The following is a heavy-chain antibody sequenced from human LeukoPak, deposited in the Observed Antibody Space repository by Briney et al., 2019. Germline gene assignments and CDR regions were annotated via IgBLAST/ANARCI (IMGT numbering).Heavy chain of an antibody. J-gene: IGHJ4*02. V-gene: IGHV3-74*01. D-gene: IGHD3-22*01. CDR3: ARAEYYYDSSGYVHFDY. CDR1: GFTFSSYW. Sequence: LTGGSLRLSCAASGFTFSSYWMHWVRRAPGKGLVWVSRINSDGSSTSYADSVKGRFTISRDNAKNTLYLQMNSLRAEDTAVYYCARAEYYYDSSGYVHFDYWGQGTLVTVSS. CDR2: INSDGSST.